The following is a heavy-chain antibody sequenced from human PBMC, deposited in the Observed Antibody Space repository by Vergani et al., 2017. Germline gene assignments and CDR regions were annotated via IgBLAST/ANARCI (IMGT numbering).Heavy chain of an antibody. CDR3: SRLGETRSFDY. J-gene: IGHJ4*02. CDR2: IRKSANSYTT. Sequence: EVQLVESGGGLVQPGGSLRLSCAASGFTFSDHYMDWVRQAPGEGLEWVGRIRKSANSYTTEYAASVKGRFTISRDDSKNSLYLQMNSLKTEDTAVYYCSRLGETRSFDYWGQGTLVTVSP. V-gene: IGHV3-72*01. CDR1: GFTFSDHY. D-gene: IGHD3-16*01.